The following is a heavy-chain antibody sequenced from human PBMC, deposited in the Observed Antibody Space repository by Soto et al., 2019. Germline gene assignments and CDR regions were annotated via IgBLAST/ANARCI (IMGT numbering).Heavy chain of an antibody. CDR2: IYSGGST. D-gene: IGHD6-19*01. CDR3: ARNPYAVAGLFDY. Sequence: PGGSLRLSCAASGFTVSSNYMSWVRQAPGKGLEWVSVIYSGGSTYYADSVKGRFTISRHNSKNTLYLQMNSLRAEDTAVYYCARNPYAVAGLFDYWGQGTLVTVSS. CDR1: GFTVSSNY. J-gene: IGHJ4*02. V-gene: IGHV3-53*04.